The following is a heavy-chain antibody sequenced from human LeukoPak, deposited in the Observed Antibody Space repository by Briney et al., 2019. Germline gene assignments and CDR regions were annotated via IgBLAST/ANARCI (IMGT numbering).Heavy chain of an antibody. Sequence: PGGSLRLSCAASGFTFSSYAMSWVRQAPGKGLEWVSAISGSGGSTYYADSVKGRFTISRDNSKNTLYLQMNSLRAEDTAVYYCASPNYYDILTGLDPPGAFDIWGQGTMVTVSS. J-gene: IGHJ3*02. CDR3: ASPNYYDILTGLDPPGAFDI. CDR1: GFTFSSYA. D-gene: IGHD3-9*01. V-gene: IGHV3-23*01. CDR2: ISGSGGST.